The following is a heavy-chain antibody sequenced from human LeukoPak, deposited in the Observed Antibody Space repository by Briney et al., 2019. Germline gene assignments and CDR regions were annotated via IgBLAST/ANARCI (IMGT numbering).Heavy chain of an antibody. J-gene: IGHJ4*02. V-gene: IGHV4-59*01. CDR3: AGGAILVDY. CDR1: GGSLSSYY. CDR2: IYYSGST. Sequence: SETLSLTCTVSGGSLSSYYWSWVRQPPGKGLEWIGYIYYSGSTNYNPSLRSRVTISVDTSKNQFSLKLSSVTAADTAVYYCAGGAILVDYWGQGTLVTVSS.